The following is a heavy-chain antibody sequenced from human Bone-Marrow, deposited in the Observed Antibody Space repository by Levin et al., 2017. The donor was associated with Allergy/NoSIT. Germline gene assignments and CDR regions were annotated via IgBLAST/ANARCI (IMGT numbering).Heavy chain of an antibody. Sequence: ASETLSLTCTVSGDSIISAIYYWTWLRQTPGKGLEWLGYIFYSGNTHYNPSLKSRLTLSVDTSKNQFSLKLSSVTAADTAVYYCARGRDSSGWGYNWFDPWGQGTLVTVSS. CDR1: GDSIISAIYY. J-gene: IGHJ5*02. D-gene: IGHD6-19*01. V-gene: IGHV4-30-4*01. CDR2: IFYSGNT. CDR3: ARGRDSSGWGYNWFDP.